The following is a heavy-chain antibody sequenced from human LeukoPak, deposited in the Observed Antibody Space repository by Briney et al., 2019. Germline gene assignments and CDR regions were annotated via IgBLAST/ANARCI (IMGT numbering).Heavy chain of an antibody. Sequence: PGGSLRLSCAASGFTLSRDWMSWVRQAPGQGLEWVANIKQDGSEKHYVDSVKGRFTISRDDAKNSLYLRMNSLRAEDTAVYYCATGTGSDGVPFDYWGRGTLVTVSS. CDR1: GFTLSRDW. D-gene: IGHD6-19*01. CDR3: ATGTGSDGVPFDY. J-gene: IGHJ4*02. V-gene: IGHV3-7*01. CDR2: IKQDGSEK.